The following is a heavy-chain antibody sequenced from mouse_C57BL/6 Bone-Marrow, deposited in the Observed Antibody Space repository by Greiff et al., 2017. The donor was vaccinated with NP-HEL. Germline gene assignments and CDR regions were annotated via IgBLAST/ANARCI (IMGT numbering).Heavy chain of an antibody. CDR1: GFTFSSYA. J-gene: IGHJ1*03. CDR2: ICGGGSST. Sequence: EVHLLQSGAGLVQPGGCLSLSCAASGFTFSSYAVPWVRQTPGKGLEWVGVICGGGSSTYYAAIVSGLCTINEDSTNQVLFLQMSHLTSDNTAMYYCCFYGYCDFGGTGTTITVTA. V-gene: IGHV5-4*01. CDR3: CFYGYCDF.